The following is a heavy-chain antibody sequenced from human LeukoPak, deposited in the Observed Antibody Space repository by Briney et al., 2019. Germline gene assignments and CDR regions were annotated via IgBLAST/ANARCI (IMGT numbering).Heavy chain of an antibody. V-gene: IGHV4-4*02. J-gene: IGHJ4*02. CDR3: ARDRSVRGVIYY. D-gene: IGHD3-10*02. Sequence: SEILSLTCAVSGGSISSSNWWSWVRQPPGKGLEWIGEIYHSGSTYYNPSLKSRVTISVDKSKNQFSLKLSSVTAADTAVYYCARDRSVRGVIYYWGQGTLVTVSS. CDR2: IYHSGST. CDR1: GGSISSSNW.